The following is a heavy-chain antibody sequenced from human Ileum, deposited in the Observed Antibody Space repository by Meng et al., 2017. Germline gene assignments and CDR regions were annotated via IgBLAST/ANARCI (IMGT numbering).Heavy chain of an antibody. J-gene: IGHJ4*02. CDR3: ARGGLTLERRPLDY. CDR1: CDSLTKTNW. V-gene: IGHV4-4*02. Sequence: QVQLRGSHPGSVDPSGALPLTSAVSCDSLTKTNWWNWVRQPPGKGLEWIGEVYHSGSTNYNPSLQSRVTISIDKSKNQFSLNLTSVTVADTAVYYCARGGLTLERRPLDYWGQGTLVTVSS. D-gene: IGHD1-1*01. CDR2: VYHSGST.